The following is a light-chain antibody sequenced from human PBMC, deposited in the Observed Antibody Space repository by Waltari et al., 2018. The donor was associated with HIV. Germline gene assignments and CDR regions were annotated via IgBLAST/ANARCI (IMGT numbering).Light chain of an antibody. J-gene: IGLJ3*02. CDR2: DVT. V-gene: IGLV2-11*01. CDR1: SSDVGDYNY. CDR3: CSYAGTWL. Sequence: QSALTQPHSVSGSPGQSVTLSCTGTSSDVGDYNYVSWYQRHPGKAPKHMIYDVTKRPSRVPDRFSGSKSGNTSSLTISGLQAEDDAEYYCCSYAGTWLFGGGTKLTVL.